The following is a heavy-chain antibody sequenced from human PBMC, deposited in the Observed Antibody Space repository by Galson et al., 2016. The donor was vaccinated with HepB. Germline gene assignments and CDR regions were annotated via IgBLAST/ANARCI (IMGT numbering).Heavy chain of an antibody. J-gene: IGHJ4*02. D-gene: IGHD6-13*01. CDR2: IYNIEST. CDR3: ARGAAAGIYYFDY. Sequence: TLSLTCTVSGGSISGGGYYWSWIRQHPGQGLEWIGYIYNIESTYYNPSLESRVSISVDTPKNQFSLRLSSMTAADTAVYYRARGAAAGIYYFDYWGQGTLVTVSS. V-gene: IGHV4-31*03. CDR1: GGSISGGGYY.